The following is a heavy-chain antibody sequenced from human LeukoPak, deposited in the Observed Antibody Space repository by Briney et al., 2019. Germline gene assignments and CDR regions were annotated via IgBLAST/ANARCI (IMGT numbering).Heavy chain of an antibody. CDR2: ISGSVGST. D-gene: IGHD3-3*01. Sequence: GGSLRLSCAASGFTFSSYAMSWVRQAPGKWLEWVSAISGSVGSTYYADSAKGRFTISRDNSKNTLYVKMNSLRAGDTAVYYCAKDGDAFWSGYYLTVLDCWGQGTLVTVSS. CDR1: GFTFSSYA. V-gene: IGHV3-23*01. J-gene: IGHJ4*02. CDR3: AKDGDAFWSGYYLTVLDC.